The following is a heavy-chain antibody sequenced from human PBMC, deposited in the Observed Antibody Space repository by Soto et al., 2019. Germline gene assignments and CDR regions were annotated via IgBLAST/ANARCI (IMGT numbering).Heavy chain of an antibody. CDR1: GFTFSSYG. J-gene: IGHJ4*02. V-gene: IGHV3-33*01. Sequence: GGSLRLSCAASGFTFSSYGMHWVRQAPGKGLEWVAVIWYDGSNKYYADSVKGRFTISRDNSKNTLYLQMNSLRAEDTAVYYCARVLSVTTYYFDYWGQGTLVTVSS. D-gene: IGHD4-17*01. CDR2: IWYDGSNK. CDR3: ARVLSVTTYYFDY.